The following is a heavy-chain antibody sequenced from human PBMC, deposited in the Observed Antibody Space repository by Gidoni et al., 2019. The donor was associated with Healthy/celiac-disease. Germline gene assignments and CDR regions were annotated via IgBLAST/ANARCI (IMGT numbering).Heavy chain of an antibody. Sequence: EVQLVASGGGLVKPGGSLRLSCAASGLPFSSYSMNWVRQAPGKGLEWVSSISSSSSYIYYADSVKGRFTISRDNAKNSLYLQMNSLRAEDTAVYYCARADKMTTVTPGGYWGQGTLVTVSS. V-gene: IGHV3-21*01. CDR2: ISSSSSYI. CDR1: GLPFSSYS. J-gene: IGHJ4*02. CDR3: ARADKMTTVTPGGY. D-gene: IGHD4-17*01.